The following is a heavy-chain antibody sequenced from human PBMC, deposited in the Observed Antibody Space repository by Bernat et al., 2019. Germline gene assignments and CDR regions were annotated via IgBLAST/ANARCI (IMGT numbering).Heavy chain of an antibody. CDR1: GFTFNQAW. D-gene: IGHD1-1*01. V-gene: IGHV3-15*01. J-gene: IGHJ4*02. CDR2: IKTTTDGETS. Sequence: EVQLVESGGGLVKPGGSLRLSCAASGFTFNQAWMSWVRQAPGKGLEWVGRIKTTTDGETSDYAAPENGRFTISRDDSKNTLYLQMNSLKIEDTAVYYCTTPLFKTTNYWGQGTLVTVSS. CDR3: TTPLFKTTNY.